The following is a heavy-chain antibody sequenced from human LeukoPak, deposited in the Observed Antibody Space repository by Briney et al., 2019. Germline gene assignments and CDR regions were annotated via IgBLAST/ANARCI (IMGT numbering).Heavy chain of an antibody. CDR3: AKDIVMVRGVIPDAFDI. J-gene: IGHJ3*02. CDR1: GFTFSSYA. V-gene: IGHV3-23*01. Sequence: GGSLRLSCAASGFTFSSYAMSWVRQAPGKGLEWVSAISGSGGSTYYADSVKGRFTISRDNSKNTLYLQMNSLRAEYTAVYYCAKDIVMVRGVIPDAFDIWGQGTMVTVSS. CDR2: ISGSGGST. D-gene: IGHD3-10*01.